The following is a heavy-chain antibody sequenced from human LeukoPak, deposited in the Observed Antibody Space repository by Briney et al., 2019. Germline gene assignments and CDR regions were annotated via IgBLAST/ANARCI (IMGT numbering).Heavy chain of an antibody. CDR2: ITHRGTT. CDR3: AILGYCSSASCYAIPI. Sequence: PSETLSLTCAVYGGSFSSYYWTWVRQPPGKGLEWIGEITHRGTTHYNPYLKSRVTISADTQFALKLTSVTAADTAVYYCAILGYCSSASCYAIPIWGQGSLVTVSS. CDR1: GGSFSSYY. D-gene: IGHD2-2*01. V-gene: IGHV4-34*01. J-gene: IGHJ4*02.